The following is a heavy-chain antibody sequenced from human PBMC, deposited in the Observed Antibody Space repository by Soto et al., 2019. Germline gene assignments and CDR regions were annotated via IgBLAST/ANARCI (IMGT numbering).Heavy chain of an antibody. CDR3: ARRSCSGFACYLVYYFDY. D-gene: IGHD2-15*01. Sequence: SETLSLTCTVSGGSIINRDYYWSWIRQPPGKGPEWIGYIFYSGSTYCNPSLKSRVTISVDTSKNQFSLKLSSVTAADTAMYYCARRSCSGFACYLVYYFDYWGQGTLVTVSS. J-gene: IGHJ4*02. CDR1: GGSIINRDYY. V-gene: IGHV4-30-4*01. CDR2: IFYSGST.